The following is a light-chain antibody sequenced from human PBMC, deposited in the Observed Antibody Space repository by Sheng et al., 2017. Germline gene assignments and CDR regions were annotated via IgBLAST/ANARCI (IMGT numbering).Light chain of an antibody. V-gene: IGKV3-15*01. Sequence: EIVMTQSPATLSVSPGERATLSCRASQSVSSNLAWYQQKPGQAPRLLIYGASTRATGIPARFSGSGSGTEFTLTISSLQSEDFAVYYCQQYGNSPRTFGRGTKVEIK. J-gene: IGKJ1*01. CDR2: GAS. CDR3: QQYGNSPRT. CDR1: QSVSSN.